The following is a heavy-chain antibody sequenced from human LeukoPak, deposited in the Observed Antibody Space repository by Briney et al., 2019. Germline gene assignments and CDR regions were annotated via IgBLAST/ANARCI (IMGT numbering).Heavy chain of an antibody. V-gene: IGHV3-66*01. D-gene: IGHD6-13*01. CDR3: ATSSSWYHLYYYYYGMDV. J-gene: IGHJ6*02. Sequence: GGSLRLSCAASGFTVSSNYMSWVRQAPGKGLEWVSVIYSGGSTYHADSVKGRFTISRDNSKNTLYLQMNSLRAEGTAVYYCATSSSWYHLYYYYYGMDVWGQGTTVTVSS. CDR1: GFTVSSNY. CDR2: IYSGGST.